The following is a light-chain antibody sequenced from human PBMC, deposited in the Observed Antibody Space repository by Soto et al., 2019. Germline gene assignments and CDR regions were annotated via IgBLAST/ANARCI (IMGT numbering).Light chain of an antibody. Sequence: EIVLTQSPATLSLSPGERATLSCRASQSVSSYLAWYQHKPGQAPRLLIYDASNRATGIPARFSGSGSGTDFTLTISSLEPEDFAVYYCQERSNWPLEWTFGQGTKVEIK. J-gene: IGKJ1*01. CDR1: QSVSSY. V-gene: IGKV3-11*01. CDR3: QERSNWPLEWT. CDR2: DAS.